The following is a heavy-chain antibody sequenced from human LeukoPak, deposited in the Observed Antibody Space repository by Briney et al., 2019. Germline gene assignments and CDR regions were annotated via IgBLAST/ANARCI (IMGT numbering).Heavy chain of an antibody. CDR1: GFTFSSYG. CDR3: AREYTSSWPFEY. Sequence: PGRSLRLSCAASGFTFSSYGMHWVRQAPGKGLEWVAVIWYDGSNKYYADSVKGRFTISRDNSKNTLYLQMNSLRDEDTAVYYCAREYTSSWPFEYWGQGTLVTVSS. D-gene: IGHD6-13*01. CDR2: IWYDGSNK. V-gene: IGHV3-33*01. J-gene: IGHJ4*02.